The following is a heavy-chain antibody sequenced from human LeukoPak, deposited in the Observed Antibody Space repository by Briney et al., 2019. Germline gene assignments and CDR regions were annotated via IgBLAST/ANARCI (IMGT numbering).Heavy chain of an antibody. J-gene: IGHJ4*02. CDR2: SNTDGTI. D-gene: IGHD6-13*01. CDR1: GFTFSYYS. CDR3: ARERAAAGIYFFDY. V-gene: IGHV3-48*02. Sequence: GGSLRLSCAASGFTFSYYSMNWVRQAPGKGLEWISYSNTDGTISYADSVKGRFTISRDNAKNSLYLQMNSLRDEDTAVYYCARERAAAGIYFFDYWGQGTLVTVSS.